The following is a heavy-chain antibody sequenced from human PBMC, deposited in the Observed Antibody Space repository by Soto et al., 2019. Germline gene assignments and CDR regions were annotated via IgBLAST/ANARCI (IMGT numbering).Heavy chain of an antibody. J-gene: IGHJ4*02. CDR1: GGSISSSSYY. CDR3: ASNSGSGVFDY. D-gene: IGHD1-26*01. Sequence: QLQLQESGPGLVKPSETLSLTCTVSGGSISSSSYYWGWIRQPPGKGLEWIGSIYYSGSTYYNPSLKSRVTISVDTSKNQFSLKLSSVTAADTAVYYCASNSGSGVFDYWGQGTLVTVSS. V-gene: IGHV4-39*01. CDR2: IYYSGST.